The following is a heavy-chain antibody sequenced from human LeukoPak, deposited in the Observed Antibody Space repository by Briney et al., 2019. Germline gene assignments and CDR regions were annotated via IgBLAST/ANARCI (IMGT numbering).Heavy chain of an antibody. CDR1: GGSFSGYY. Sequence: SETLCLTCAVYGGSFSGYYWSWIRQPPGKGLEWIGEINHSGSTNYNPSLKSRVTISVDTSKNQFSLKLSSVTAADTAVYYCARVQHSRLYNWFDPWGQGTLVTVSS. CDR2: INHSGST. V-gene: IGHV4-34*01. D-gene: IGHD6-13*01. CDR3: ARVQHSRLYNWFDP. J-gene: IGHJ5*02.